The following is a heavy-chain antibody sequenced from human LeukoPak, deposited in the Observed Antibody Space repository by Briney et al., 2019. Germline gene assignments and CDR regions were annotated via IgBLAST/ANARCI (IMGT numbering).Heavy chain of an antibody. CDR3: ARGSTVTKDYYYGMDV. CDR1: GYTFTSYG. CDR2: ISAYNGNT. V-gene: IGHV1-18*01. D-gene: IGHD4-17*01. Sequence: GASVKVSCKASGYTFTSYGISWVRQAPGQGLEWMGWISAYNGNTNYAQKLQGRVTMTTDTSTSTAYMELRSLRSDDTAVYYCARGSTVTKDYYYGMDVWGQGTTVTVSS. J-gene: IGHJ6*02.